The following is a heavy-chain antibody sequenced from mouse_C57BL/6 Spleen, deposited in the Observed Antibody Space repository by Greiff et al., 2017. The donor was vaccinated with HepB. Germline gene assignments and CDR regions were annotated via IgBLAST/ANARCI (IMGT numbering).Heavy chain of an antibody. CDR3: ARDSSDAMDY. D-gene: IGHD3-2*02. CDR1: GYTFTSYW. Sequence: QVQLQQSGPELVMPGASVKLSCKASGYTFTSYWMHWVKQRPGQGLEWIGEIDPSDSYTNYNQKFKGKSTLTVDKSSSTAYMQLSSLTSEDSAVYYCARDSSDAMDYWGQGTSVTVSS. V-gene: IGHV1-69*01. J-gene: IGHJ4*01. CDR2: IDPSDSYT.